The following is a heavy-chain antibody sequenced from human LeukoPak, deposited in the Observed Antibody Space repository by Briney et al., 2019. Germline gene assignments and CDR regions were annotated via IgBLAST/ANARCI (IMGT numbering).Heavy chain of an antibody. CDR2: IYAGGST. CDR1: GFTVSSSY. J-gene: IGHJ4*02. Sequence: PGGSLRLSCAASGFTVSSSYMSWVRQTPGKGLEWVSIIYAGGSTFYADSLKGRFTISRDNAKNSLYLQMNSLRAEDTAVYYCTRVSYADGGYFDYWGQGTLVTVSS. CDR3: TRVSYADGGYFDY. D-gene: IGHD3-16*01. V-gene: IGHV3-66*01.